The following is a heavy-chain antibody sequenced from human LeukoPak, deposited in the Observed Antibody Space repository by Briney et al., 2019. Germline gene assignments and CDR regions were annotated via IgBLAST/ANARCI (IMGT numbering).Heavy chain of an antibody. CDR2: ISWNRGSI. Sequence: PGGSLRLSCAASGFTFDDYAMHWVRQAPGKGLEWVSGISWNRGSIGYADSVKGRFTISRDNAKNSLYLQMNSLRAEDTALYYCAKDGGDSHYYGMDVWGQGTTVTVSS. J-gene: IGHJ6*02. CDR1: GFTFDDYA. CDR3: AKDGGDSHYYGMDV. D-gene: IGHD3-16*01. V-gene: IGHV3-9*01.